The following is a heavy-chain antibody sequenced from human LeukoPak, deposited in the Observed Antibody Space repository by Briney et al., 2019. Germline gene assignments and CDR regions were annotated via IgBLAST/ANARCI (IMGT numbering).Heavy chain of an antibody. CDR2: ISSSSRYI. CDR1: GFTFSSYS. J-gene: IGHJ4*02. D-gene: IGHD4-11*01. CDR3: ARGFDYSNYGIFDY. V-gene: IGHV3-21*01. Sequence: GRSLRLSCAASGFTFSSYSMNWVRQAPGKGLEWVSSISSSSRYIYYADSLKGRFTISRDNAKNSLYLQMNSLRAEDTAVYYCARGFDYSNYGIFDYWGQGTLVTVSS.